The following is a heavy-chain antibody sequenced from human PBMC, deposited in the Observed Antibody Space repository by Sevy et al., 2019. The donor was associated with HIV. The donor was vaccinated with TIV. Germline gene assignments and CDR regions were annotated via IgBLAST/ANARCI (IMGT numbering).Heavy chain of an antibody. Sequence: GGSLRLSCAASGFTFSSYAMSWVRLAPGKGLEWVSVRSGSGGSTDYADSVKGRFTISRDNSKNTLYLQMNSLRAEDTAVYYCAKANTAMTVAGMDVWGQGTTVTVSS. D-gene: IGHD5-18*01. CDR2: RSGSGGST. V-gene: IGHV3-23*01. CDR3: AKANTAMTVAGMDV. CDR1: GFTFSSYA. J-gene: IGHJ6*02.